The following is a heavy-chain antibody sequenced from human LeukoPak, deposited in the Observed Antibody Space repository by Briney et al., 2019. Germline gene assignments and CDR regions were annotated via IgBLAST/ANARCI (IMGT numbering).Heavy chain of an antibody. CDR3: ATGDYYDSSGYLPFFDY. D-gene: IGHD3-22*01. CDR2: IIPIFGTA. CDR1: GYTFTSYY. J-gene: IGHJ4*02. V-gene: IGHV1-69*13. Sequence: ASVKVSCKASGYTFTSYYMHWVRQAPGQGLEWMGGIIPIFGTANYAQKFQGRVTITADESTSTAYMELSSLRSEDTAVYYCATGDYYDSSGYLPFFDYWGQGTLVTVSS.